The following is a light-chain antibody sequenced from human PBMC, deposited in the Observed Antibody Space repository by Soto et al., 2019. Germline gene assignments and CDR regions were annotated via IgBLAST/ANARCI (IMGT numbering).Light chain of an antibody. CDR2: SNN. CDR1: SSNIGTYT. V-gene: IGLV1-44*01. Sequence: QSVLTQPPSASGTPGQRVTISCSGSSSNIGTYTVNWYQQVPGTAPKLLIYSNNQRPSGVPDRFSGSKSGTSASLAISGLQSEDEADSYCAAWDASLNGVIFGGGTKVTVL. CDR3: AAWDASLNGVI. J-gene: IGLJ2*01.